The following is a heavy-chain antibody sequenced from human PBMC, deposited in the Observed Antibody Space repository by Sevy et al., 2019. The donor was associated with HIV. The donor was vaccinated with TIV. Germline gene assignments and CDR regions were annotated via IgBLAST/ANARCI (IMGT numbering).Heavy chain of an antibody. CDR2: IGSTGPTI. D-gene: IGHD6-19*01. Sequence: GGSLRLSCVASGFTFSRYSMNWVRQAPGKGLEWVSNIGSTGPTIYYADSVKGRFTISRDKPKNSLYLQMNSLRGEDTAVYYCARPGSGWFEFDSWGQGTLVTVSS. J-gene: IGHJ4*02. CDR3: ARPGSGWFEFDS. CDR1: GFTFSRYS. V-gene: IGHV3-48*01.